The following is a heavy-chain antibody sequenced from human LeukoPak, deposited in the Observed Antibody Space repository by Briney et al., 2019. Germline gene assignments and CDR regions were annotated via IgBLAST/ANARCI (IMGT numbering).Heavy chain of an antibody. Sequence: SETLSLTCTVAGGFISSGGYYWSWIRQCPGKGLEWIGYIYYTGNTYYNPSLKSRVAISVDTSKNQFSLKLTSVPAADTAVYYCARDNSGVLDYWGQGTLVTVSS. CDR3: ARDNSGVLDY. V-gene: IGHV4-31*03. J-gene: IGHJ4*02. CDR1: GGFISSGGYY. D-gene: IGHD3-10*01. CDR2: IYYTGNT.